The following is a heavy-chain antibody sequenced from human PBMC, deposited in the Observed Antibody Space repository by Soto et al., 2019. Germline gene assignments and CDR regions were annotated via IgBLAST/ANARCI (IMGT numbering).Heavy chain of an antibody. CDR3: AKDRQGAFDY. Sequence: HPGGSLRLSCAASGFTFSNYIMHWVRQAPGKGLEWVAIILHDGNNKYYADSVKGRFTISRDNSKNTLYLQMNSLRAEDTAVYYCAKDRQGAFDYWGQGTLVTVSS. J-gene: IGHJ4*02. V-gene: IGHV3-30-3*01. CDR1: GFTFSNYI. CDR2: ILHDGNNK.